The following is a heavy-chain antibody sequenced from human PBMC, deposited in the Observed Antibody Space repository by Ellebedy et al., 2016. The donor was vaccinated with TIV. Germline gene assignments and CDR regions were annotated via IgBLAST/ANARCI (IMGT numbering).Heavy chain of an antibody. D-gene: IGHD3-9*01. J-gene: IGHJ4*02. CDR1: GFTFSSYW. CDR3: AKGGSRYFDWLHFDY. CDR2: INSDGSST. V-gene: IGHV3-74*01. Sequence: GESLKISXAASGFTFSSYWMHWVRQAPGKGLVWVSRINSDGSSTSYADSVKGRFTISRDNSKNTLYLQMNSLRAEDTAVYYCAKGGSRYFDWLHFDYWGQGTLVTVSS.